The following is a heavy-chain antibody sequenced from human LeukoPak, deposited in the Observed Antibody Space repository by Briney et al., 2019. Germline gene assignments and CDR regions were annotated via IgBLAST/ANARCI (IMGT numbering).Heavy chain of an antibody. J-gene: IGHJ4*02. CDR3: ARQGCVTVSCHTIED. Sequence: GESLKISCKGSGYSFTSSWIAWVRQMPGKGLELMGIIHPPDSNTRYSPPFQGQVTISVDRSIDTAYLEWSSLKASDTAMYYCARQGCVTVSCHTIEDWGQRTLVTVSS. D-gene: IGHD2-2*02. CDR1: GYSFTSSW. CDR2: IHPPDSNT. V-gene: IGHV5-51*01.